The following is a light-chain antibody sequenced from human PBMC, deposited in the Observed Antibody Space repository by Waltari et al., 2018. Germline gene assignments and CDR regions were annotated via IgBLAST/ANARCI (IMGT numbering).Light chain of an antibody. Sequence: DIQMTQSPSSLSASIGDRVTITCRASQDISNYCHWYHVKPGKAPKLLIYDASYLVTGVPPRFSGSRSGTDFSFSISSLQPEDVGTYYCQQYETDPTFGGGTTVDIK. CDR3: QQYETDPT. CDR1: QDISNY. V-gene: IGKV1-33*01. CDR2: DAS. J-gene: IGKJ4*01.